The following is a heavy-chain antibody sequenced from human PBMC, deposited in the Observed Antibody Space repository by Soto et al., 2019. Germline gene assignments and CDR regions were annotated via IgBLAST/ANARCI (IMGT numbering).Heavy chain of an antibody. Sequence: EVQLLESGGGLVQPGGSLRLSCAASGFTFSTYAMSWVRQAPGKGLDWVSAISRSGASTFYADSVKGRFTISRDNSLNTLYLQMKSLRTEDTAVYDCANPRGYCVFDAYDFLGQGTMATVSS. V-gene: IGHV3-23*01. D-gene: IGHD2-8*02. J-gene: IGHJ3*01. CDR1: GFTFSTYA. CDR3: ANPRGYCVFDAYDF. CDR2: ISRSGAST.